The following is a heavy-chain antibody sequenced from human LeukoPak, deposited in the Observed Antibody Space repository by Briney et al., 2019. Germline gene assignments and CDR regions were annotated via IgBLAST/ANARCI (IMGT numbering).Heavy chain of an antibody. D-gene: IGHD3-10*01. CDR3: AKDYYGSGSYGYFDY. CDR2: ISFDGSTK. V-gene: IGHV3-30*18. CDR1: GFTFSIYG. Sequence: TGGSLRLSCVASGFTFSIYGMHWVRQAPGKGLEWVAVISFDGSTKYYADSVKGRFTISRDNSKNTLYLQMNSLRAEDTAVYYCAKDYYGSGSYGYFDYWGQGTLVTVSS. J-gene: IGHJ4*02.